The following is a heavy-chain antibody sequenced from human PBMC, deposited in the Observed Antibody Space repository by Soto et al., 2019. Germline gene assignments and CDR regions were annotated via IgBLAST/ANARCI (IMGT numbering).Heavy chain of an antibody. CDR3: ARSPYFFRGRLDY. D-gene: IGHD3-9*01. CDR1: GFTFSSYW. V-gene: IGHV3-7*03. Sequence: PGGSLRLSCAASGFTFSSYWMSWVRQAPGKGLEWVANIKQDGSEKYYVDSVKGRFTISRDNAKKSLYLQMNSLRAEDTAVYYCARSPYFFRGRLDYWGQGTLVTVSS. CDR2: IKQDGSEK. J-gene: IGHJ4*02.